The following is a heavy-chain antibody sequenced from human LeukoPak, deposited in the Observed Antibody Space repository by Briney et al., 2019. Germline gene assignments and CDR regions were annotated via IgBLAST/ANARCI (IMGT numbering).Heavy chain of an antibody. D-gene: IGHD4-17*01. Sequence: GGSLRLSFAASGFPFSSFWMHWVRHVPGGGRVWVSRISTDGKNTDYADSVKGRFTISRDNAKNTLYLQMNSLRGEDTAVYYCIRDRNGPFDCWGQGTLVTVSS. CDR3: IRDRNGPFDC. V-gene: IGHV3-74*01. J-gene: IGHJ4*01. CDR2: ISTDGKNT. CDR1: GFPFSSFW.